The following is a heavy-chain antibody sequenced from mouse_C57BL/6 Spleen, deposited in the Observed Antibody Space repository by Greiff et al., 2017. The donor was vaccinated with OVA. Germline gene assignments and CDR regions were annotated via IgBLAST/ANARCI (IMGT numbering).Heavy chain of an antibody. J-gene: IGHJ4*01. V-gene: IGHV1-80*01. CDR2: IYPGDGDT. CDR3: ARRDWGGYAMDY. CDR1: GYAFSSYW. D-gene: IGHD4-1*01. Sequence: VQLVESGAELVKPGASVKISCKASGYAFSSYWMNWVKQRPGKGLEWIGQIYPGDGDTNYNGKFKGKATLTADKSSSTAYMQLSSLTSEDSAVYFCARRDWGGYAMDYWGQGTSVTVSS.